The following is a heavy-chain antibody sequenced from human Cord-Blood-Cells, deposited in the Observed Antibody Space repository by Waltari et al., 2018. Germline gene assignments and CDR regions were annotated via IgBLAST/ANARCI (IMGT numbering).Heavy chain of an antibody. Sequence: QVPLVQSGAEVKKLGSSVKVSCKASGGTFSIYAISWVRPATGQGLEWMGGIIPIFGTANYAQKFQGRVTITADESTSTAYMELSSLRSEDTAVYYCARVGSIAATTNWFDPWGQGTLVTVSS. V-gene: IGHV1-69*01. CDR3: ARVGSIAATTNWFDP. J-gene: IGHJ5*02. D-gene: IGHD6-13*01. CDR2: IIPIFGTA. CDR1: GGTFSIYA.